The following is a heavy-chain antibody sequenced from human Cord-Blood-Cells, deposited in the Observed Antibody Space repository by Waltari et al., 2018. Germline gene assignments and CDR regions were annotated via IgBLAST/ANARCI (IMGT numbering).Heavy chain of an antibody. CDR1: GFTVSSNY. J-gene: IGHJ4*02. V-gene: IGHV3-53*01. D-gene: IGHD1-26*01. Sequence: EVQLVESGGGLIQPGGSLRLSCAASGFTVSSNYMSWVRQAPGKGREWVLVFYSGGSTYYADAVKGRFTISRDNSKNTLYLQMNSLRAEDTAVYYCAREFYSGSYYFDYWGQGTLVTVSS. CDR3: AREFYSGSYYFDY. CDR2: FYSGGST.